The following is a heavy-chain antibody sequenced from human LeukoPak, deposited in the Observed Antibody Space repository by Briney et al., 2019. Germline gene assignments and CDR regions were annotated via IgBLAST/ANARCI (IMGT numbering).Heavy chain of an antibody. J-gene: IGHJ4*02. Sequence: SETLSLTCAVYGGSFSGYYWSWIRQPPGKGLEWIGEINHSGSTNYNPSLKSRVTISVDTSKNQFSLKLSSVTAADTAVYYCASYDSSDRYFDYWGQGTLVTVSS. D-gene: IGHD3-22*01. CDR2: INHSGST. CDR3: ASYDSSDRYFDY. V-gene: IGHV4-34*01. CDR1: GGSFSGYY.